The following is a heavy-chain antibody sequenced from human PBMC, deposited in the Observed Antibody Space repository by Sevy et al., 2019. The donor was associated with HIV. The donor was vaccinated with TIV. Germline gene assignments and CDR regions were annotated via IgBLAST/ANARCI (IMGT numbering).Heavy chain of an antibody. J-gene: IGHJ3*02. CDR3: ARATVTTGGAFDI. CDR2: INPNSGGT. CDR1: GYTFTGYY. D-gene: IGHD4-17*01. V-gene: IGHV1-2*04. Sequence: ASVKVSCKASGYTFTGYYMHWVRQAPGQGLEWMGWINPNSGGTNYAQKFQGWVTMTRDTSISTAYMELSRLRSDDTAVYYCARATVTTGGAFDILGQGTMVTVSS.